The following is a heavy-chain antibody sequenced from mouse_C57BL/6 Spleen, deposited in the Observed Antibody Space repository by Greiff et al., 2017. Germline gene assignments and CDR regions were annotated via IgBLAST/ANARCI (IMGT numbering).Heavy chain of an antibody. CDR1: GYTFTEYT. Sequence: QVQLKESGAELVKPGASVKLSCKASGYTFTEYTIHWVKQRPGQGLEWIGWFYPGSGSIKYNEKFKDKATLTADKSSSTASMELRRLTSEDSAVYYCGRPGLEFITTVVNWYFDVWGTGTTVTVSS. J-gene: IGHJ1*03. D-gene: IGHD1-1*01. V-gene: IGHV1-62-2*01. CDR2: FYPGSGSI. CDR3: GRPGLEFITTVVNWYFDV.